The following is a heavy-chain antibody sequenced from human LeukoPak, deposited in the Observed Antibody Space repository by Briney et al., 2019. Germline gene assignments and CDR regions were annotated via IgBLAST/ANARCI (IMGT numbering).Heavy chain of an antibody. CDR2: IYTSGST. J-gene: IGHJ6*03. D-gene: IGHD3-22*01. Sequence: SETLSLTCTVPGGSISSYYWSWIRQPAGKGLEWVGRIYTSGSTNYNPSLKSRVTMSVDTSKNRFSLKLSSVTAADTAVYYCARGGYSRYYYMDVWGKGTTVTISS. CDR1: GGSISSYY. CDR3: ARGGYSRYYYMDV. V-gene: IGHV4-4*07.